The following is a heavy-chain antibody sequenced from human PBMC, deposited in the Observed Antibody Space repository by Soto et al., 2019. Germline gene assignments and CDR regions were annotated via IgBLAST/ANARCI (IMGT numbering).Heavy chain of an antibody. CDR2: MWYDGTNE. Sequence: RRLSCAASGFTFSTYGMHWVRQAPGKGLEWVAVMWYDGTNEKYADSVKGRFTISRDNSKCTLYLQMDSLTAEDTAVYYCAKGSEFSNSYTLDFDFWGQGALVTVSS. J-gene: IGHJ4*02. D-gene: IGHD6-6*01. CDR3: AKGSEFSNSYTLDFDF. CDR1: GFTFSTYG. V-gene: IGHV3-33*03.